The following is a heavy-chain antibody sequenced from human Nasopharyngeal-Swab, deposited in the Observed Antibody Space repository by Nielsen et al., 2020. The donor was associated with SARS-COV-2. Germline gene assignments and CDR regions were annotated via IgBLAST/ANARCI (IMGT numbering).Heavy chain of an antibody. Sequence: SETLSLTCTVSGGSISSYYWSWIRQPPGKGLEWIGYNYYSGSTNYNPSLKSRVTISVDTSKNQFSLKLSSVTAADTAVYYCARGGRGIFGVVTNFDYWGQGTLVTVSS. CDR1: GGSISSYY. D-gene: IGHD3-3*01. J-gene: IGHJ4*02. CDR2: NYYSGST. V-gene: IGHV4-59*01. CDR3: ARGGRGIFGVVTNFDY.